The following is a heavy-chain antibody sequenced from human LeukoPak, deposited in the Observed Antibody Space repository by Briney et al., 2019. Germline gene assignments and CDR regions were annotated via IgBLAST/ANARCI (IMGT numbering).Heavy chain of an antibody. CDR1: GFTFSTEW. V-gene: IGHV3-7*01. D-gene: IGHD6-19*01. Sequence: GGPLRLSCAASGFTFSTEWMGWVRQAPGKGLEWVATMKEEGGNIYYVDSVRGRFTISRDNAKNSLFLQMNSLRADDTAVYYCTRDGCSGWCHDYWGQGTLVTVSS. J-gene: IGHJ4*02. CDR2: MKEEGGNI. CDR3: TRDGCSGWCHDY.